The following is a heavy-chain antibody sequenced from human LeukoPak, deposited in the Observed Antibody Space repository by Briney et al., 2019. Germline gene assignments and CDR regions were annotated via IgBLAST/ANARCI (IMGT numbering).Heavy chain of an antibody. D-gene: IGHD5-24*01. J-gene: IGHJ4*02. CDR1: GGSVNSGSYY. CDR3: AREDGYSQADS. Sequence: SETLSLTCTVSGGSVNSGSYYWSWIRQPPGKGLEWIGYIYYTGCTYYNPSLKSRVTISLDTSKNQFSLILSSVTAADTAVYYCAREDGYSQADSWGQGILVTVSS. V-gene: IGHV4-61*01. CDR2: IYYTGCT.